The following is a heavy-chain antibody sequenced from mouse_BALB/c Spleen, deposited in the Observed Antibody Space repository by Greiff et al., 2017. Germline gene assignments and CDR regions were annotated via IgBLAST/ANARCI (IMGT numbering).Heavy chain of an antibody. CDR2: ISYSGST. V-gene: IGHV3-8*02. J-gene: IGHJ1*01. Sequence: VQLKESGPSLVKPSQTLSLTCSVTGDSFTSGYWNWIRKFPGNKLEYMGYISYSGSTYYNPSLKSRISITRDTSKNQSYLQLNAVTTEDTATEYCARGGRHWYFDVWGAGTTVTVSA. CDR3: ARGGRHWYFDV. CDR1: GDSFTSGY. D-gene: IGHD3-3*01.